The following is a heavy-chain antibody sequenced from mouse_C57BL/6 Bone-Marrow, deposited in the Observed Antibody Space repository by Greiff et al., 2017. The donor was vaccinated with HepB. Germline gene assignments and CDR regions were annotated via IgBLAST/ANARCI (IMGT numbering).Heavy chain of an antibody. V-gene: IGHV5-6*01. Sequence: EVQLQESGGDLVKPGGSLKLSCAASGFTFSSYGMSWVRQTPDKRLEWVATISSGGSYTYYPDSVKGRFTISRDNAKNTLYLQMSSLKSEDTAMYYCARRTFYYGSRDYAMDYWGQGTSVTVSS. CDR3: ARRTFYYGSRDYAMDY. CDR1: GFTFSSYG. CDR2: ISSGGSYT. J-gene: IGHJ4*01. D-gene: IGHD1-1*01.